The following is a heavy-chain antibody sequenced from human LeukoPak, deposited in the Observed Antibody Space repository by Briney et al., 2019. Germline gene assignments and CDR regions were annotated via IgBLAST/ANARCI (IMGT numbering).Heavy chain of an antibody. CDR2: ISGSGTVT. CDR1: GFTFSNYA. CDR3: AKGHSSWDYHGMDV. D-gene: IGHD6-13*01. Sequence: GGSLRLSCAPSGFTFSNYAMDWVRRAPGKGLEWVAAISGSGTVTYYVDSVKGRFTISRDNSKKTLNLQVNSLRVDDTAVYYCAKGHSSWDYHGMDVWGQGTTVTVSS. V-gene: IGHV3-23*01. J-gene: IGHJ6*02.